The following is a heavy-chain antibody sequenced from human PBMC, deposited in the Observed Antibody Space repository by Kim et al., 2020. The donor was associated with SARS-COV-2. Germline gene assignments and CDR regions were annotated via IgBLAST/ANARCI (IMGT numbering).Heavy chain of an antibody. CDR3: ARDIQGRY. Sequence: GGSLRLSCAASGFTFSSYSMNWVRQAPGKGLEWVSYISSSSSTIYYADSVKGRFTISRDNAKNSLYLQMNSLRAEDTAVYYCARDIQGRYWGQGTLVTVSS. V-gene: IGHV3-48*04. J-gene: IGHJ4*02. CDR2: ISSSSSTI. CDR1: GFTFSSYS.